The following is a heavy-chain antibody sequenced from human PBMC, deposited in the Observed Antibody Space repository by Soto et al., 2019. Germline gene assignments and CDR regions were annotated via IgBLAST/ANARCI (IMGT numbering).Heavy chain of an antibody. Sequence: QVQLVQSGAEVKKPGSSVRVSCKASGGTFSSNTLSWVRQAPGQGLEWMGRITPVLDMADYEQKFQDRLTITAHKSTTAVYMELGSLRSEDTAIYYCARAISSGGRFSGMDVWGQGTTVTVSS. CDR3: ARAISSGGRFSGMDV. CDR2: ITPVLDMA. D-gene: IGHD3-16*01. CDR1: GGTFSSNT. V-gene: IGHV1-69*02. J-gene: IGHJ6*02.